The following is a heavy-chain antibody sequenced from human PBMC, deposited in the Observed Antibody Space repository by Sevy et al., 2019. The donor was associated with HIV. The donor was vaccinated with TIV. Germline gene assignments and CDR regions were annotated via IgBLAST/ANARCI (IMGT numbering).Heavy chain of an antibody. D-gene: IGHD1-1*01. CDR3: ARGYGHLRF. CDR1: GYTFTGYY. J-gene: IGHJ4*02. Sequence: ASVKVSCKASGYTFTGYYMNWVRQAPGQGLEWMGIINPRGGSTSYAQKFQGRLTMTRETSTRTVYMELTSLRSDDTAVYFCARGYGHLRFWGQGTLVTVSS. CDR2: INPRGGST. V-gene: IGHV1-46*01.